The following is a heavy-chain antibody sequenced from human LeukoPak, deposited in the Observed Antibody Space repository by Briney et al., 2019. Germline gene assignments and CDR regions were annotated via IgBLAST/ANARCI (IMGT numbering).Heavy chain of an antibody. J-gene: IGHJ4*02. Sequence: SETLSLTCTVSGGSISSYYWSWIRQPPGKGLEWIGFVYYTGSTNYNPSLKSRVTMSVDTSKNQFSLKLSSVTAPDTAVFYCARDGGGGGGYFDYWGQGTLVIVSS. CDR1: GGSISSYY. CDR2: VYYTGST. CDR3: ARDGGGGGGYFDY. D-gene: IGHD3-10*01. V-gene: IGHV4-59*01.